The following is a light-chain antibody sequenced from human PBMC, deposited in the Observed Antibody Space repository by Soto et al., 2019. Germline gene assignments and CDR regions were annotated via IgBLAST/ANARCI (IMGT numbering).Light chain of an antibody. V-gene: IGLV2-14*01. CDR3: SSDTTLSTLV. Sequence: QSALMQPASVSGSPGQSITISCTGTSSDVGGYNFVSWYQQHPGKAPKLMIYDVSNRPSGVSNRFSGSKSGNTASLTISGLAAEDEADYYCSSDTTLSTLVFGGGTKLTVL. CDR1: SSDVGGYNF. CDR2: DVS. J-gene: IGLJ3*02.